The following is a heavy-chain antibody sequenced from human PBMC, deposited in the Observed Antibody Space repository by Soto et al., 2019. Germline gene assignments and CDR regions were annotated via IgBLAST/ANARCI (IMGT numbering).Heavy chain of an antibody. CDR3: VRYCSTTKCPFDY. V-gene: IGHV4-30-4*01. D-gene: IGHD2-2*01. J-gene: IGHJ4*02. CDR2: IYYSGNT. Sequence: LSLTCTVSGGSISSGGSYWGWIRQPPGKGLEWIGYIYYSGNTYFNPSLKSRVTLSVDTSKNQFSLNLSSVTAADTAVYYCVRYCSTTKCPFDYWGQGTLVTVSS. CDR1: GGSISSGGSY.